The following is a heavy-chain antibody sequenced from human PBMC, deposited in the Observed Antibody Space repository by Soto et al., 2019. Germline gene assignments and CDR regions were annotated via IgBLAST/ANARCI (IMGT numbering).Heavy chain of an antibody. V-gene: IGHV3-30*18. CDR2: ISYDGSNK. CDR3: AKGGAVVVVAAPLEFDY. D-gene: IGHD2-15*01. Sequence: GGSLRLSCAASGFTFSSYGMHWVRQAPGKGLEWVAVISYDGSNKYYADSVKGRFTISRDNSKNTLYLQMNSLRAEDTAVYYCAKGGAVVVVAAPLEFDYWGQGTLVTVSS. J-gene: IGHJ4*02. CDR1: GFTFSSYG.